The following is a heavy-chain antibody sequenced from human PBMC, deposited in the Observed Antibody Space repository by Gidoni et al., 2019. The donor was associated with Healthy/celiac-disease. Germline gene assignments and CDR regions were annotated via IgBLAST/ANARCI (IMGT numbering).Heavy chain of an antibody. J-gene: IGHJ4*02. CDR3: ARVVGTGTTSASYFDY. D-gene: IGHD1-7*01. CDR2: IYYSGST. Sequence: QVQLQESGPGLVTPSQTLSLTGTVSGGSISSWGYYWSWSRQHPGKGLEWLGYIYYSGSTYYNPYLKSRVTISVYTSKIQFSLKLSSVTAADTAVYYCARVVGTGTTSASYFDYWGQGTLVTVSS. V-gene: IGHV4-31*03. CDR1: GGSISSWGYY.